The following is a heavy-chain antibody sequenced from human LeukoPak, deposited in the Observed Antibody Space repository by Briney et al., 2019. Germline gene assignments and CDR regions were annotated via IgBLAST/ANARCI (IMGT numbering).Heavy chain of an antibody. CDR2: INPNSGGT. CDR3: ASGPNSPIAVAGPGSWFDP. J-gene: IGHJ5*02. CDR1: GYTFTGYY. V-gene: IGHV1-2*02. D-gene: IGHD6-19*01. Sequence: ASVNVSCKASGYTFTGYYMRWVRQAPGQGLEWMGWINPNSGGTNYAQKFQGRVTMTRDTSISTAYMELSRLRSDDTAVYYCASGPNSPIAVAGPGSWFDPWGQGSLVTVCS.